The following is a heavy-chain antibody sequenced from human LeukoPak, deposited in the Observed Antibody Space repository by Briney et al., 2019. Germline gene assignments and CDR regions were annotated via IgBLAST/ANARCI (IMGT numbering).Heavy chain of an antibody. Sequence: ASVKVSCKASGYAFISYAMHWVRQVPGQRLEWMGWINAGNANTKYSQKFQGRLTITRDTSASTAYMELSSLISEDTAVYYCARSGIYYASGTPEGWFDPWGQGTLVTVSS. D-gene: IGHD3-10*01. CDR1: GYAFISYA. CDR3: ARSGIYYASGTPEGWFDP. CDR2: INAGNANT. V-gene: IGHV1-3*01. J-gene: IGHJ5*02.